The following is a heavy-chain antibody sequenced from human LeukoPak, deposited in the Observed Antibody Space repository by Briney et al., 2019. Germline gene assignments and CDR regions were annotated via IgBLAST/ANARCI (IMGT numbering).Heavy chain of an antibody. CDR1: GFTFSNYG. CDR3: ARDMGVAHQLVKLYYFDC. D-gene: IGHD2-2*01. V-gene: IGHV3-30*03. J-gene: IGHJ4*02. Sequence: PGGSLRLSCAASGFTFSNYGMHWVRQAPDKGLEWVAVISYDGSRKYYADSVKGRFTISRDNSKNTVYLQMNSLRPEDTAVYYCARDMGVAHQLVKLYYFDCWGQGALVTVSS. CDR2: ISYDGSRK.